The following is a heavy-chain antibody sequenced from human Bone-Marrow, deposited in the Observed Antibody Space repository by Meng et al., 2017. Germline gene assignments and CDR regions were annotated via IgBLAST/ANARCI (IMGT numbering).Heavy chain of an antibody. J-gene: IGHJ5*02. CDR2: IYHSVTT. Sequence: QLQLQESGSGLVKPSQTLSLTCAVSGGSFSSGGYSWSWSRQPPGKGLGWIGYIYHSVTTYYNPSLKSRVTISVDRSKNQFSLKLTSVTAADTAVYYCARDLPYASGAGGFDPWGQGTLVTVSS. D-gene: IGHD3-10*01. V-gene: IGHV4-30-2*01. CDR3: ARDLPYASGAGGFDP. CDR1: GGSFSSGGYS.